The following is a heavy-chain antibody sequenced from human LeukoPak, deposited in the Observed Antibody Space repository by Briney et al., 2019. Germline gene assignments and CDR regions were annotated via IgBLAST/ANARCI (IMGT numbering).Heavy chain of an antibody. V-gene: IGHV1-69*13. CDR2: IIPIFGTA. CDR1: GGTFSSYA. CDR3: ARDLYSSEDYYYYYYMDV. Sequence: ASVKVSCKASGGTFSSYAISSGRQAPGQRLEWLRGIIPIFGTANYTQTFQGRVTITADESTRTAYMELSSLRSEDTAVYYCARDLYSSEDYYYYYYMDVWGKGTTVTVSS. J-gene: IGHJ6*03. D-gene: IGHD5-18*01.